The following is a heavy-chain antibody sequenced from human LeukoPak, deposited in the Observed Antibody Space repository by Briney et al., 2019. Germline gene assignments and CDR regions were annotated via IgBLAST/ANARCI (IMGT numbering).Heavy chain of an antibody. V-gene: IGHV3-48*01. Sequence: GGSLRLSCAASGFTFSSYTINWVRQAPGQGLEWVSYISSSSSTIYYADSVKGRFTISRDNAKNSLYLQMNSLRAEDTAVYYCARGGFGELFSSDYWGQGTLVTVSS. J-gene: IGHJ4*02. CDR3: ARGGFGELFSSDY. CDR2: ISSSSSTI. CDR1: GFTFSSYT. D-gene: IGHD3-10*01.